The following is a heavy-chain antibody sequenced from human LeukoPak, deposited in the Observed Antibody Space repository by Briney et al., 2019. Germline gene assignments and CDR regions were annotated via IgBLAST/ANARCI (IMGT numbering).Heavy chain of an antibody. J-gene: IGHJ4*02. CDR2: IVVGSGNT. V-gene: IGHV1-58*02. CDR3: ARDYYGSGSLSGY. CDR1: GFTFTSSA. Sequence: SVKVSCKASGFTFTSSAMQWVRQARGQRLEWIGWIVVGSGNTNYAQKFQERVTITRDMSTSTAYMELSSLRSEDTAVYYCARDYYGSGSLSGYWGQGTLVTVSS. D-gene: IGHD3-10*01.